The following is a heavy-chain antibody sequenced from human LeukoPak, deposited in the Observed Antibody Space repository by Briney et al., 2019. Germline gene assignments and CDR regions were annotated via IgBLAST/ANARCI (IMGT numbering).Heavy chain of an antibody. CDR3: ASGGSSSWYRWFDP. V-gene: IGHV4-39*01. D-gene: IGHD6-13*01. Sequence: SETLSLTCTVSGGSISSSSYYWGWIRQPPGKGLEWIGDISYSGSTYYNPSLKSRVTISVDTSKNQFSLKLSSVTATDTAVYYCASGGSSSWYRWFDPWGQGTLVTVSS. J-gene: IGHJ5*02. CDR2: ISYSGST. CDR1: GGSISSSSYY.